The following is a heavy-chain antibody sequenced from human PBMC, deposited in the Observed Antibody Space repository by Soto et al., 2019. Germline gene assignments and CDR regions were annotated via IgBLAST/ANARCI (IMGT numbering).Heavy chain of an antibody. CDR1: GGTFSSYA. J-gene: IGHJ3*02. D-gene: IGHD6-13*01. CDR3: ARALSWYDAFDI. CDR2: IIPIFGTA. Sequence: EASVKVSCKASGGTFSSYAISWVRQAPGQGLEWMGGIIPIFGTANYAQKFQGRVTITADESTSTAYMELSSLRSEDTAVYYCARALSWYDAFDIWGQGTMVTVSS. V-gene: IGHV1-69*13.